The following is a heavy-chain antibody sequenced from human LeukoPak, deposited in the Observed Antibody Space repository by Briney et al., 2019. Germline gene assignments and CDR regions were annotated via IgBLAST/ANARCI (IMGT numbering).Heavy chain of an antibody. CDR1: GFTFSNYG. V-gene: IGHV3-64D*09. Sequence: PGGSLRLSCSASGFTFSNYGIHWVRQAPGKGLEYVSAINSNGGSTYYADSVKGRFTISRDNSKNTLYLQMSSLRVEDTAMYYCVKDRSGAGDYSGQGTLVTVSS. D-gene: IGHD5-12*01. CDR3: VKDRSGAGDY. J-gene: IGHJ4*02. CDR2: INSNGGST.